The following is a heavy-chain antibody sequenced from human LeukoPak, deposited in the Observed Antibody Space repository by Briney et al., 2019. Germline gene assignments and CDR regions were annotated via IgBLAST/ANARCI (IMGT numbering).Heavy chain of an antibody. CDR3: ARRDYYGSGSPDF. V-gene: IGHV3-20*04. J-gene: IGHJ4*02. Sequence: GGSLRLSCAASGFTFHDYDMSWVRQSPGKGLEWVSGINRNGDRTGYADSVKDRFTISRDNAKKSLYLQMNSLRAEDTALYYCARRDYYGSGSPDFWGQGTLVTVSS. CDR1: GFTFHDYD. CDR2: INRNGDRT. D-gene: IGHD3-10*01.